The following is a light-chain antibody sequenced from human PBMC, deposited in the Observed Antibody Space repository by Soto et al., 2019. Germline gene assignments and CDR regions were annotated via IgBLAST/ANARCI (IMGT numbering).Light chain of an antibody. CDR1: QSISNW. CDR2: RAS. Sequence: DIQMTQSPSTLSASVGDRVSITCRASQSISNWLAWYQQRPGQAPKLLIYRASSFAGGVPSRFSGSGSGTEFNLTISSLHPDDFATYYCQQYNTFPGTFGPGTKLDIK. J-gene: IGKJ1*01. CDR3: QQYNTFPGT. V-gene: IGKV1-5*03.